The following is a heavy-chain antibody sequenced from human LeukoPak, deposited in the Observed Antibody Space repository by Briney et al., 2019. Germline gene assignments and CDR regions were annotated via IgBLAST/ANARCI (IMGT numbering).Heavy chain of an antibody. CDR2: IKQDGSEK. V-gene: IGHV3-7*01. Sequence: GGSLRLSCAASGFTFSSYWMSWVCQAPGKGLEWVANIKQDGSEKYYVDSVKGRFTISRDNAKNSLYLQMNSLRAEDTAVYYCARTPTYYYDSSGLNWFDPWGQGTLVTVSS. CDR1: GFTFSSYW. J-gene: IGHJ5*02. D-gene: IGHD3-22*01. CDR3: ARTPTYYYDSSGLNWFDP.